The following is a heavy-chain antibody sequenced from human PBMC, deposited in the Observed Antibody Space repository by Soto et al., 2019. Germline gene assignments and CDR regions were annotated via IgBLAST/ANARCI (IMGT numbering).Heavy chain of an antibody. J-gene: IGHJ4*02. D-gene: IGHD5-12*01. CDR2: IYHSGST. CDR3: AAGGGLPRYY. Sequence: QLQLQESGSGLVKPSQTLSLTCAVSGGSISSGGYSWSWIRQPPGKGLEWIGYIYHSGSTYYNPSPKSLVTISVDRSKNQSSLKLGSVTAADTAVYYCAAGGGLPRYYWGQGTLVTVSS. V-gene: IGHV4-30-2*01. CDR1: GGSISSGGYS.